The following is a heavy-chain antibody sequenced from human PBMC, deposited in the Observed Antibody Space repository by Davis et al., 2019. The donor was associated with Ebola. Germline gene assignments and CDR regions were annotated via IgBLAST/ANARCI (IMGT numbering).Heavy chain of an antibody. CDR1: GYSFTDDG. CDR2: ISTYNGNT. V-gene: IGHV1-18*01. D-gene: IGHD1-1*01. Sequence: AASAKVSCNASGYSFTDDGISWVRHAPGQGLEWMGWISTYNGNTNYAQKVQGRITMTTDTSTSTAYMELRSLRSDDTARYYCARDVRGITGPSEYWGQGTLVTVSS. CDR3: ARDVRGITGPSEY. J-gene: IGHJ4*02.